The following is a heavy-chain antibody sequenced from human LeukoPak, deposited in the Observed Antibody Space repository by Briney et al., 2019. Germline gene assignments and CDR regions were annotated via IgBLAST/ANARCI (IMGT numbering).Heavy chain of an antibody. CDR3: AKDQYGDYDYYYDGMDV. D-gene: IGHD4-17*01. J-gene: IGHJ6*02. CDR2: ISYDGSNK. CDR1: GFTFSSDG. Sequence: GRSLRVSCAASGFTFSSDGMHCVRQAPGKGLEWVAVISYDGSNKYYADSVKGRFTISRDNSKNTLYLQMNSLRAEDTAVYYCAKDQYGDYDYYYDGMDVWGQGTTVTVSS. V-gene: IGHV3-30*18.